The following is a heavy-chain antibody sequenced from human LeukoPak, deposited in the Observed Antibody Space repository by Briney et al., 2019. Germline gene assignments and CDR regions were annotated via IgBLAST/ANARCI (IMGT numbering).Heavy chain of an antibody. V-gene: IGHV3-23*01. CDR1: GFTFSTYA. D-gene: IGHD6-19*01. J-gene: IGHJ4*02. CDR3: AKDENRAVADRVNS. Sequence: GGSLRLSCAASGFTFSTYAMTWVRQAPGKGLEWVSAISDSGVRKYYADSVKGRFTISRDNSKNTLYLQMNSLRAEDTAVYYCAKDENRAVADRVNSWGQGTLVTVAS. CDR2: ISDSGVRK.